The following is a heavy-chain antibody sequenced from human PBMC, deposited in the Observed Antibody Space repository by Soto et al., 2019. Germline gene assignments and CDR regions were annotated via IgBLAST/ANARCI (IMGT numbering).Heavy chain of an antibody. D-gene: IGHD5-12*01. CDR3: ASDIVATIIRPRAA. CDR1: GGTFSSYT. V-gene: IGHV1-69*02. J-gene: IGHJ5*02. CDR2: IIPILGIA. Sequence: SVKVSCKASGGTFSSYTISWVRQALGQGLEWMGRIIPILGIANYAQKFQGRVTITADKSTSTAYMELSSLRSEDTAVYYCASDIVATIIRPRAAWGRGTLVTVSS.